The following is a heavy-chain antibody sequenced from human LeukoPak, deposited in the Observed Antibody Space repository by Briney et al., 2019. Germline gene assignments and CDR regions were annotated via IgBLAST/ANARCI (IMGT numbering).Heavy chain of an antibody. CDR2: IGGSGAGT. V-gene: IGHV3-23*01. J-gene: IGHJ4*02. CDR1: GFTFSSSA. CDR3: AGRVTGYSSGYVY. Sequence: GGSLRLSCAASGFTFSSSAMSWVRQAPGKGLEWVSGIGGSGAGTYYAVSVKGRFTISRDNSKNTLYLQMNSLRAEDTALYYCAGRVTGYSSGYVYWGQGTLVTVSS. D-gene: IGHD5-18*01.